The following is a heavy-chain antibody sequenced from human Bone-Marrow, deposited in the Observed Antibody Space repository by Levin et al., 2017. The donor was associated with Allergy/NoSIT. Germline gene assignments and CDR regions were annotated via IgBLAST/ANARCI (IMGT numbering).Heavy chain of an antibody. V-gene: IGHV4-39*02. J-gene: IGHJ2*01. CDR2: IYYSANT. Sequence: PSETLSLTCIVSGDSVTTSSNYWAWIRQPPGKGLEWVGSIYYSANTYYNVSLKSRVTISVDTSKNHVSLQLSSVTAADTAVYYCARPRRHDYKNSNNWFFDLWGRGTLVTVSS. CDR3: ARPRRHDYKNSNNWFFDL. D-gene: IGHD5-24*01. CDR1: GDSVTTSSNY.